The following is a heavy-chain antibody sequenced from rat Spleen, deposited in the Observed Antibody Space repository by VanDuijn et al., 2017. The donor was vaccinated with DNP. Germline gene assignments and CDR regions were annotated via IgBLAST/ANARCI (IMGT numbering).Heavy chain of an antibody. J-gene: IGHJ2*01. V-gene: IGHV5-7*01. D-gene: IGHD3-2*01. CDR2: ISDDGNST. CDR1: GFSLTGYN. Sequence: VRLTESGPGLVQPSETLSLTCTVPGFSLTGYNVNWVRQAPKKGLEWVATISDDGNSTYYRDSVKGRLTISRDNAKSILYLQMDSLRSEDTATYYCANAEDWGQGVMVTVAS. CDR3: ANAED.